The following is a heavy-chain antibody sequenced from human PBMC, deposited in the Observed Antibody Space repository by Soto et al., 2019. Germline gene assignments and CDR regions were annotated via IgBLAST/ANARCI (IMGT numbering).Heavy chain of an antibody. CDR1: GFTFSSYG. CDR3: AKGDGAARPFYNYYYYGMDV. Sequence: HPGGSLRLSCAASGFTFSSYGMHWVRQAPGKGLEWVAVISYDGSNKYYADSVKGRFTISRDNSKNTLYLQMNSLRAEDTAVYYCAKGDGAARPFYNYYYYGMDVWGQGTTVTVSS. V-gene: IGHV3-30*18. CDR2: ISYDGSNK. D-gene: IGHD6-6*01. J-gene: IGHJ6*02.